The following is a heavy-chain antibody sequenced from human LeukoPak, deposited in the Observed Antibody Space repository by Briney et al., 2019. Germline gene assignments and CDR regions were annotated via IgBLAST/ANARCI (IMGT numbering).Heavy chain of an antibody. J-gene: IGHJ2*01. V-gene: IGHV1-2*02. Sequence: ASVKVSCKTSGYTFTGYYMHWVRQAPGQGLEWMGWNNPNSGGTNYAQKFQGRVTMTRDTSISTAYMELTRLRSDDTAGYYCARYSSGWYFDLWGRGTLVTVSS. CDR1: GYTFTGYY. D-gene: IGHD6-19*01. CDR2: NNPNSGGT. CDR3: ARYSSGWYFDL.